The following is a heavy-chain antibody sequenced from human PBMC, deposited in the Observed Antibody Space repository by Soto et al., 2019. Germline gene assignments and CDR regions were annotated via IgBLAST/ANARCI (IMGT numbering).Heavy chain of an antibody. CDR3: VTYPMILGVIRAMGV. J-gene: IGHJ6*02. Sequence: QVQLEQSGAEVKEPGSSVKVSCRASAGTFIDYAISWVRQAPGPGLEWMGGIIPFSGTTNYAQSFQGGGTSPAATYMSVVSIQVRSLKSQATAWYYCVTYPMILGVIRAMGVWAQGTTITFSS. CDR1: AGTFIDYA. CDR2: IIPFSGTT. V-gene: IGHV1-69*06. D-gene: IGHD3-10*01.